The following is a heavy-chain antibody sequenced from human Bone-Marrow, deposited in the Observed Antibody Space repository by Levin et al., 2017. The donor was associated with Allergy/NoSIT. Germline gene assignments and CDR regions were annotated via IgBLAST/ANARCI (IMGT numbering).Heavy chain of an antibody. CDR3: ARDGVGTAAGTP. CDR1: GFTVSRNY. CDR2: IYSGGDT. Sequence: GGSLRLSCAASGFTVSRNYMIWVRQAPGKGLEWVSLIYSGGDTQYADSVKGRFTISRDNSKNTLYLQMNSLRADDTAVYYCARDGVGTAAGTPWGQGTLVTVSS. V-gene: IGHV3-66*01. J-gene: IGHJ4*02. D-gene: IGHD6-13*01.